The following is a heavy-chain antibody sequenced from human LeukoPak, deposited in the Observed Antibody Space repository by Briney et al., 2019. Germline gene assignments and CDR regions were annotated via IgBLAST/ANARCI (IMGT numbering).Heavy chain of an antibody. D-gene: IGHD5-12*01. Sequence: PGGSLRLSCAASGFTFGSYAMSWVRQAPGKGLEWVANISKAGSDKYYVDSVKGRFTISRDNAKNSLYLQMNSLRAEDTAVYYCARDRDGYNSDSWFDPWGQGTLVTVSS. CDR3: ARDRDGYNSDSWFDP. J-gene: IGHJ5*02. V-gene: IGHV3-7*03. CDR1: GFTFGSYA. CDR2: ISKAGSDK.